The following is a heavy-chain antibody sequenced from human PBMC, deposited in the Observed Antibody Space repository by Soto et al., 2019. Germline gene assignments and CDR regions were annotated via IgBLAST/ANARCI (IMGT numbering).Heavy chain of an antibody. D-gene: IGHD6-19*01. V-gene: IGHV4-31*03. CDR1: DASISSGGYY. Sequence: QVQLQESGPGLVKPSQTLSLTCTVSDASISSGGYYWSWLRQHPGKGLEWIGYIYYSGSTYYNPSLKSRLSISVDTSKNQFSLKLSSVTAADTAVYYCSTLGSGWYDFDNWGQGTLVTVSS. J-gene: IGHJ4*02. CDR2: IYYSGST. CDR3: STLGSGWYDFDN.